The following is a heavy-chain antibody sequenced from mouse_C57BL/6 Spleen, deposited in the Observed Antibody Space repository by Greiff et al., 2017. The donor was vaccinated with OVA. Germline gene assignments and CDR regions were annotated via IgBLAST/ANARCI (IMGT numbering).Heavy chain of an antibody. J-gene: IGHJ3*01. CDR3: ARDDAGFAY. D-gene: IGHD2-12*01. CDR2: ISSGSSTI. V-gene: IGHV5-17*01. CDR1: GFTFSDYG. Sequence: EVKLMESGGGLVKPGGSLKLSCAASGFTFSDYGMHWVRQAPEKGLEWVAYISSGSSTIYYADTVKGRFTNSRDNAKNTLYLQMTSLGSEDTAMYYCARDDAGFAYWGQGTLVTVSA.